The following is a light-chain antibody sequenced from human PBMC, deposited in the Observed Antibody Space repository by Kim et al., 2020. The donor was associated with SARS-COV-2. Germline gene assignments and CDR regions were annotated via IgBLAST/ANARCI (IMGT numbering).Light chain of an antibody. CDR2: GAS. V-gene: IGKV3-20*01. J-gene: IGKJ1*01. CDR3: QQYSSSPAT. CDR1: QSVSSNH. Sequence: EIVLTQSPGTLSLSPGERATLSCRASQSVSSNHLAWYQQKPGQAPRLLIYGASSRATGIPDRFSGSGSGTDFTLTITRLEPEDFAVYYCQQYSSSPATFGQGTKVDIK.